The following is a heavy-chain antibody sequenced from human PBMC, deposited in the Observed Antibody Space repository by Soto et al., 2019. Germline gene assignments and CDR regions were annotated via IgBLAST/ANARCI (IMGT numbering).Heavy chain of an antibody. D-gene: IGHD2-2*01. V-gene: IGHV1-69*01. CDR3: ARSQGSSTSLEIYYYYSYGMDV. J-gene: IGHJ6*02. Sequence: QVQLVQSGAEVKKPGSSVKVSFKASGGTFGRYAIRWVRQAPGQGLEWMGGIIPIPGTANYAQKFQGRVTIAADESTITAHMKLRSLRSEDTAVYFCARSQGSSTSLEIYYYYSYGMDVWGQGTMVTVSS. CDR2: IIPIPGTA. CDR1: GGTFGRYA.